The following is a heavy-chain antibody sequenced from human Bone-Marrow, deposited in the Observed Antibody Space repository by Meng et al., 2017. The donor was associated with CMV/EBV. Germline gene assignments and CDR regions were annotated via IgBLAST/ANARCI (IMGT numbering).Heavy chain of an antibody. Sequence: ASVKVSCKTFGFYFSDHFMHWVRQAPGQGREWMGWIKPDSGATNYAQTFRSRVTLTTDSSISTAYMDLIRLTSDDTAVYYSARDHNWGPDHWGQGTLVTVSS. D-gene: IGHD1-1*01. V-gene: IGHV1-2*02. CDR1: GFYFSDHF. J-gene: IGHJ4*02. CDR2: IKPDSGAT. CDR3: ARDHNWGPDH.